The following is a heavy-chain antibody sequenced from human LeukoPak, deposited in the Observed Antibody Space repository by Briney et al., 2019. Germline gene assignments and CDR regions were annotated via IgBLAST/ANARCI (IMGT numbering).Heavy chain of an antibody. CDR2: ISTYNGDT. Sequence: ASVRVSCKASGYTFTSYGISWVRQAPGQGLEWMGWISTYNGDTNYAQKLQGRVTMTTDTSTNTAYMELRSLRSDDTAVYYCARVLSVVVPAAMGDYWGQGTLVTVSS. V-gene: IGHV1-18*01. D-gene: IGHD2-2*01. CDR3: ARVLSVVVPAAMGDY. J-gene: IGHJ4*02. CDR1: GYTFTSYG.